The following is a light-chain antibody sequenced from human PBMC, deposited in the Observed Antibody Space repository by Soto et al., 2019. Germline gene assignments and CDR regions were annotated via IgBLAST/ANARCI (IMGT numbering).Light chain of an antibody. Sequence: QSALTQPPSASGSPGQSVTISCTGTSSDFGGYKYVSWYQQHPGKAPKLIIYEVNKRPSGVPDRFSGSKSGNTASLTVSGLQAEDEADYYCSSKGGNNVLFGGGTKLTVL. J-gene: IGLJ2*01. V-gene: IGLV2-8*01. CDR2: EVN. CDR3: SSKGGNNVL. CDR1: SSDFGGYKY.